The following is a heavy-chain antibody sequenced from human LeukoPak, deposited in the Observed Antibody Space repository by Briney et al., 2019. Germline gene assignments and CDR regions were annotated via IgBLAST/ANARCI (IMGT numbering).Heavy chain of an antibody. V-gene: IGHV3-30-3*01. D-gene: IGHD2-21*02. CDR3: ARGVRAPYCGADCYDAFDL. J-gene: IGHJ3*01. CDR1: GFTFSSYA. Sequence: GGSLRLSCAASGFTFSSYAMHWVRQAPGKGLEWVTVISFDASNKYYADSVKGRFTISRDNSKNTLYLQMNSLRAEDTAVYYCARGVRAPYCGADCYDAFDLWGQGTMITVSS. CDR2: ISFDASNK.